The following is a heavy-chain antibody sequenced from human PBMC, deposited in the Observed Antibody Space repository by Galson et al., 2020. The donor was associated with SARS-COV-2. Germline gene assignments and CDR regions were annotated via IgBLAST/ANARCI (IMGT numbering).Heavy chain of an antibody. V-gene: IGHV3-20*04. CDR3: ARVGIAAAGNIGYYYYYGMDV. D-gene: IGHD6-13*01. CDR2: INWNGGST. Sequence: GGSLRLSCAASGFTFDDYGMSWVRQAPGKGLEWVSGINWNGGSTGYADSVKGRFTISRDNAKNSLYLQMNSLRAEDTALYYCARVGIAAAGNIGYYYYYGMDVWGQGTTVTVSS. CDR1: GFTFDDYG. J-gene: IGHJ6*02.